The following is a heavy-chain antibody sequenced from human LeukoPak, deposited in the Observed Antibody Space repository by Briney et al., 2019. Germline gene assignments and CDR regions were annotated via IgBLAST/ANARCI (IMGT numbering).Heavy chain of an antibody. D-gene: IGHD6-6*01. CDR3: ARERDEYSSSWEY. CDR2: INPNSGGT. V-gene: IGHV1-2*04. CDR1: GYTFTGYY. Sequence: ASVKVSCKASGYTFTGYYMHWVRQAPGQGLEWMGWINPNSGGTNYAQKFQGWVTMTRDTSISTAYMELSRLRSDDTAVYYCARERDEYSSSWEYWGQGTLVTVSS. J-gene: IGHJ4*02.